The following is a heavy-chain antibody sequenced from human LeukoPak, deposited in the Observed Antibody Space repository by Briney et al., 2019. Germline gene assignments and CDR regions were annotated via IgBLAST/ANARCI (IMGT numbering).Heavy chain of an antibody. V-gene: IGHV3-30-3*01. CDR1: GFTFSSYA. CDR2: ISYDGSNK. CDR3: ARGYTATFYYYGMDV. Sequence: GGSLRLSCAASGFTFSSYAMHWVRQAPGKGLEWVAVISYDGSNKYYADSVKGRFTISRDNSKNTLYLQMNSLRAEDTAVYYCARGYTATFYYYGMDVWGQGTTVTVSS. D-gene: IGHD3-16*02. J-gene: IGHJ6*02.